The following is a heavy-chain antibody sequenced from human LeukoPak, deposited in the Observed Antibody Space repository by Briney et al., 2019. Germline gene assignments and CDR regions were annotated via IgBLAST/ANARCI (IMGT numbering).Heavy chain of an antibody. J-gene: IGHJ4*02. Sequence: SETLSLTCTVSGGSISSGSYYWSWIRQPAGKGLEWIGRIYTSGSTNYNPSLKSRVTISVDTSKNQFSLKLNSVTAADTAVYYCARHGNSGWYVYWGQGTLVTVSS. CDR1: GGSISSGSYY. V-gene: IGHV4-61*02. D-gene: IGHD6-19*01. CDR3: ARHGNSGWYVY. CDR2: IYTSGST.